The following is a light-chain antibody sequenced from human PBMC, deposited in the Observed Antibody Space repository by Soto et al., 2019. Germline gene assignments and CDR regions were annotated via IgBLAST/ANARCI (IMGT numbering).Light chain of an antibody. V-gene: IGKV3-15*01. CDR1: QSVSGY. Sequence: EIVMTQSPGTVSVFPGETVTLSCRASQSVSGYLDWFHQKPGRAPRLVLLRIFTRAIGVPARFSGSGSETEFTLTISGLQSEDSGVYYCQQYGSSPTLTFGGGTKVDIK. CDR3: QQYGSSPTLT. J-gene: IGKJ4*01. CDR2: RIF.